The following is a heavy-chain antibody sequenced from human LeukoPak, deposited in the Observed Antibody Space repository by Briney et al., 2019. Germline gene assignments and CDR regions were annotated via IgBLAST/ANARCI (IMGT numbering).Heavy chain of an antibody. CDR2: MKQDGSEK. D-gene: IGHD5-24*01. V-gene: IGHV3-7*04. CDR3: ARNYNDALDI. Sequence: GGSLRLSRAASGFTFSSYWMTWVRQAPGKGLEWVANMKQDGSEKYYVDSVRGRFTISRDSAKNSLYLQMNSLRAEDTAVYYCARNYNDALDIWGQGTMVTVSS. CDR1: GFTFSSYW. J-gene: IGHJ3*02.